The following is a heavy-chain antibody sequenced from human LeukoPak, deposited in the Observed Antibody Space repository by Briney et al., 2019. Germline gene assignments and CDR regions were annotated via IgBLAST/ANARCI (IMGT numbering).Heavy chain of an antibody. Sequence: PGGSLRLSCAASGFTFDDYGMSWVRQAPGKGLEWVSGINWNGGSTGYADSVKGRFTISRDNAKNSLYLQMNSLRAEDTALYHCARVRTYRYYDSSGYRPYYFDYWGQGTLVAVSS. CDR2: INWNGGST. V-gene: IGHV3-20*01. CDR1: GFTFDDYG. J-gene: IGHJ4*02. CDR3: ARVRTYRYYDSSGYRPYYFDY. D-gene: IGHD3-22*01.